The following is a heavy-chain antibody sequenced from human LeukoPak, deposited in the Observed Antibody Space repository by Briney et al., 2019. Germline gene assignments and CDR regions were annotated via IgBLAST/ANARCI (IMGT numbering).Heavy chain of an antibody. J-gene: IGHJ4*02. D-gene: IGHD3-22*01. CDR1: GFTFTNHA. Sequence: GGSLRLSCAASGFTFTNHAMSWVRQAPGKGLEWVSYISSTSSTIYYADSVKGRFTISRDNAKNSLYLQMNSLRAEDTAVYYCATNTYYYDSSGYSYFDYWGQGTLVTVSS. CDR2: ISSTSSTI. CDR3: ATNTYYYDSSGYSYFDY. V-gene: IGHV3-48*04.